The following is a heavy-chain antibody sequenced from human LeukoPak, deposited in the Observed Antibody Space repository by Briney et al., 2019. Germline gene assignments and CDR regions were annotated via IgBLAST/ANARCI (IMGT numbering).Heavy chain of an antibody. J-gene: IGHJ4*02. V-gene: IGHV3-74*01. CDR1: GFTFNSYW. Sequence: GGSLRLSCAASGFTFNSYWMHWVRQGPGEGLVWVSRINGDGSTTGYADSVKGRFTISRDNAKNTLYLQMNSLRAEDTAVYYCARDQIYCTGGFCYFDYWGQGTLVTVSS. CDR2: INGDGSTT. CDR3: ARDQIYCTGGFCYFDY. D-gene: IGHD2-8*02.